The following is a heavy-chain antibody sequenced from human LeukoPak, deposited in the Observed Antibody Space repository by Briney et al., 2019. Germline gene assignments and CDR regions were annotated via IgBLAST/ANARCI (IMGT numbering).Heavy chain of an antibody. CDR2: IYYSGRT. D-gene: IGHD1-1*01. Sequence: SETLSLTCTVSGGSLRSSSYYWGWIRQTPGKGLEWIGSIYYSGRTYYNPSLKSRVTISVDTSKNQLSLKLSSVTAADTAVYYCARQPRNWNDFLDYWGQGTLVTVSS. V-gene: IGHV4-39*01. J-gene: IGHJ4*02. CDR3: ARQPRNWNDFLDY. CDR1: GGSLRSSSYY.